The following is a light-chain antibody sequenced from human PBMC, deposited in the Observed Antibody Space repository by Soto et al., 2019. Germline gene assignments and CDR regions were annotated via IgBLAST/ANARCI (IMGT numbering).Light chain of an antibody. V-gene: IGLV1-51*02. CDR3: GTWDSSLSAGGV. Sequence: SVLTQPPSVSAAPGQKVTISCSGSSSNIGNNYVSWYQQLPGTAPKLLIYENNKRPSGIPDRFSGSKSGTSATLGITGLQTRDEADYYCGTWDSSLSAGGVFGTGTKVTVL. CDR1: SSNIGNNY. CDR2: ENN. J-gene: IGLJ1*01.